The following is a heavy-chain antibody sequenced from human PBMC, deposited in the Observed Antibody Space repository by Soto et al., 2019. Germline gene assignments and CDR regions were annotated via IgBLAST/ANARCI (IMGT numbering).Heavy chain of an antibody. J-gene: IGHJ4*02. CDR1: GGTFSGHA. Sequence: QVQLVQSGAEVKKPGSSVKVSCEASGGTFSGHAISWVRQAPGQGPEWMGGLIPLFGTTQHAQNFQDRLTITADKSTSTAYMELTSLRFEETAIYYCARGPNWGYRFDSWGQGPLVTVSS. CDR3: ARGPNWGYRFDS. V-gene: IGHV1-69*06. CDR2: LIPLFGTT. D-gene: IGHD7-27*01.